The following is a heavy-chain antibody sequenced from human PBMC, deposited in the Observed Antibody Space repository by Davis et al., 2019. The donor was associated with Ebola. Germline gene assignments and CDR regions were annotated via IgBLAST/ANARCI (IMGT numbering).Heavy chain of an antibody. CDR1: GFTFSSYS. CDR2: ISSSSSTI. Sequence: GESLKISCAASGFTFSSYSMNWVRQAPGKGLEWVSYISSSSSTIYYADSVKGRFTISRDNAKNSLYLQMNSLRAEDTAVYYCARDIVVVPAAITGAFDIWGQGTMVTVSS. CDR3: ARDIVVVPAAITGAFDI. V-gene: IGHV3-48*01. D-gene: IGHD2-2*01. J-gene: IGHJ3*02.